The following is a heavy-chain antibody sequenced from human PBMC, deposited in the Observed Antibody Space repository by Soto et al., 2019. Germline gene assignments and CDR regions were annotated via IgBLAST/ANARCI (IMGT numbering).Heavy chain of an antibody. CDR1: GYTFTSYG. J-gene: IGHJ4*02. Sequence: ASVKVSCKASGYTFTSYGISWVRQAPGQGLEWMGLINPNGGSTSYAQKFQDRLSLTTDTSTGTVYMELSSLRSEDTAVYYCARDPHGGDPTYYDFWSPTPPGYWGQGTLVTVSS. CDR2: INPNGGST. V-gene: IGHV1-46*01. CDR3: ARDPHGGDPTYYDFWSPTPPGY. D-gene: IGHD3-3*01.